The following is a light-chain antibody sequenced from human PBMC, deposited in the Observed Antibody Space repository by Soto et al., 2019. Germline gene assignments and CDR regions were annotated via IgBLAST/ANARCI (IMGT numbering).Light chain of an antibody. V-gene: IGKV1-5*03. J-gene: IGKJ1*01. CDR2: KAS. CDR3: QHSNSYSEA. Sequence: DIQMTQSPSTLSGSVGDRVTITCRASQTISSWLAWYQQKPGKAPKLLIYKASTLISGVPSRFSGSGSGTEFTLTISSLQPDDFATYYCQHSNSYSEAFGQGTKVELK. CDR1: QTISSW.